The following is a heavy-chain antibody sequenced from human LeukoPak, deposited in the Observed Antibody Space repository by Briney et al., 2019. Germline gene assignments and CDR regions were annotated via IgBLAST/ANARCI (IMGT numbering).Heavy chain of an antibody. CDR1: GFTFSSYG. Sequence: GGSLRLSCAASGFTFSSYGMHWVRQAPGKGLEWVAVISYDGPNKYYADSVKGRFTISRDNSKNTLYLQMNSLRAEDTAVYYCARDYGSAYYDSTPLDYWGQGTLVTVSS. D-gene: IGHD3-22*01. J-gene: IGHJ4*02. V-gene: IGHV3-30*03. CDR3: ARDYGSAYYDSTPLDY. CDR2: ISYDGPNK.